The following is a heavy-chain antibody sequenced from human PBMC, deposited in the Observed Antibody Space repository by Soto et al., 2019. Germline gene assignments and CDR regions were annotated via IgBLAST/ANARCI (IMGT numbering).Heavy chain of an antibody. CDR1: GYTFNYYG. V-gene: IGHV1-18*04. Sequence: VSVKVSCKASGYTFNYYGISWVRQAPGQGLEWVGWISAHNGDTKYAQNLQGRLTLTTDTSTSTAYMELTSLTSDDTAVYYCARDWSRYFDSSGLMWFYWGQGTLVTVSS. CDR3: ARDWSRYFDSSGLMWFY. CDR2: ISAHNGDT. D-gene: IGHD3-22*01. J-gene: IGHJ4*02.